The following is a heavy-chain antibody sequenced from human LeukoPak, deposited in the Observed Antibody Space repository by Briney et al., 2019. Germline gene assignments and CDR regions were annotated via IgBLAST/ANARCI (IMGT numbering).Heavy chain of an antibody. Sequence: GGTLRLSCAASGFTFSNYGMSWVRQAPGKGLEWVGRIKSKTDGGTTDYTAPVKGRFTISRDDSKNTLYLQMNSLKTEDTAVYYCTTDIPPGGQQLVNYYYYYMDVWGKGTTVTISS. V-gene: IGHV3-15*01. CDR3: TTDIPPGGQQLVNYYYYYMDV. J-gene: IGHJ6*03. CDR1: GFTFSNYG. CDR2: IKSKTDGGTT. D-gene: IGHD6-13*01.